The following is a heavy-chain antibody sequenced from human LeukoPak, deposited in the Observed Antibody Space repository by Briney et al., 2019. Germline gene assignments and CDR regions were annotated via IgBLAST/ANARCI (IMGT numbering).Heavy chain of an antibody. CDR2: IIPTGGST. J-gene: IGHJ5*02. Sequence: ASVKVSCTASVGTFTIYTISWLRRGPRQRLEWLVVIIPTGGSTGYAQKFQGRVTMTRDMSTSTDYMELSGLRSEDTAIYYCARDNAVGDNAWWFDPWGQGTLVTVSS. CDR1: VGTFTIYT. CDR3: ARDNAVGDNAWWFDP. V-gene: IGHV1-46*01. D-gene: IGHD1-26*01.